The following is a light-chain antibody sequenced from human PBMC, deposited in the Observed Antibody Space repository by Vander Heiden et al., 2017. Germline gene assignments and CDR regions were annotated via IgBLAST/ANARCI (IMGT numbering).Light chain of an antibody. Sequence: SYELTQPPSVSVSPGQTARITCSGAALPKKYAYWYQQKSGQAPVLVLYEDSQRPSGIPERFSGSSSGTMATLTISGAQVEDEADDYCYSTDSSGNHRGVFGGGTKLTVL. CDR1: ALPKKY. J-gene: IGLJ3*02. V-gene: IGLV3-10*01. CDR2: EDS. CDR3: YSTDSSGNHRGV.